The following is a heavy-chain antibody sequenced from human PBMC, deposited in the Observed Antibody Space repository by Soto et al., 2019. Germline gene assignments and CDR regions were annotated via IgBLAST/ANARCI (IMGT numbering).Heavy chain of an antibody. V-gene: IGHV4-30-4*01. Sequence: PSETLSLTCTVSGGSTSSYNYWSWILQPPGKGLEWIGHIYYSGNTDYNPSLKSRLAISIDTSKNQFSLKLSSVTAADAAVYFCAREGGESSDGLYYFDSWGQGSLVTVSS. D-gene: IGHD3-16*01. J-gene: IGHJ4*02. CDR3: AREGGESSDGLYYFDS. CDR2: IYYSGNT. CDR1: GGSTSSYNY.